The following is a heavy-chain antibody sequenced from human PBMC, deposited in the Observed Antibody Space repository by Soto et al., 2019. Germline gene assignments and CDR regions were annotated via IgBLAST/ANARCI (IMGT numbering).Heavy chain of an antibody. D-gene: IGHD1-1*01. CDR1: GFTFSNAW. J-gene: IGHJ4*02. Sequence: GSLRLSCAASGFTFSNAWMSWVRQAPGKGLEWVGRIKSKTDGGTTDYAAPVKGRSTISRDDSKNTLYLQMNSLKTEDTAVYYCTGELAYYFDYWGQGTLVTVSS. CDR2: IKSKTDGGTT. V-gene: IGHV3-15*01. CDR3: TGELAYYFDY.